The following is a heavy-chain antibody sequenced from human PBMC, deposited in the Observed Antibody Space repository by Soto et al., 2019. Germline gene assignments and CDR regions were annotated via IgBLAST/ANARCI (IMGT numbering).Heavy chain of an antibody. CDR1: GFTFSSYA. CDR3: AKVPPLLYGSGSYLYDY. J-gene: IGHJ4*02. D-gene: IGHD3-10*01. CDR2: ISGSGGST. Sequence: GGSLRLSCAASGFTFSSYAMSWVRQAPGKGLEWVSAISGSGGSTYYADSVKGRFTISRDNSKNTLYLQMNSLRAEDTAVYYCAKVPPLLYGSGSYLYDYWGQGTLVTVSS. V-gene: IGHV3-23*01.